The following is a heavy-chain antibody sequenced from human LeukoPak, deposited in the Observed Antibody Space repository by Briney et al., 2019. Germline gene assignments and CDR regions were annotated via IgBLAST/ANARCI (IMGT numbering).Heavy chain of an antibody. J-gene: IGHJ5*02. CDR2: IFPSGGEI. V-gene: IGHV3-23*01. Sequence: GGSLRLSCAASGFTFSTFAMIWVRQPPGKGLEWVSSIFPSGGEIHYADSVRGRFTISRDNSKSTLSLQMNSLRAEDTAVYYCAKDLGYYYGSGVNWFDPWGQGTLVTVSS. CDR3: AKDLGYYYGSGVNWFDP. CDR1: GFTFSTFA. D-gene: IGHD3-10*01.